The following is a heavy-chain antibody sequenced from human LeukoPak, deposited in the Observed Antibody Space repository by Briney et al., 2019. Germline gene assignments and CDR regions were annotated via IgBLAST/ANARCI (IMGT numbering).Heavy chain of an antibody. J-gene: IGHJ4*02. V-gene: IGHV4-61*02. CDR3: ARGGATLDY. D-gene: IGHD1-26*01. CDR1: GYSISSGYY. Sequence: PSETLSLTCTVSGYSISSGYYWGWIRQPAGKGLEWIGRIYTSGNTNFNPSLKSRLTMSIDTSKNHFSLKLSSVTAADTAVYYCARGGATLDYWGQGTLVSVSS. CDR2: IYTSGNT.